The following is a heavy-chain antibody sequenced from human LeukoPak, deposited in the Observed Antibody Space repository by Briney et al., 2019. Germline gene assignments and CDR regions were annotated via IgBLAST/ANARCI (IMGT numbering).Heavy chain of an antibody. V-gene: IGHV3-11*01. Sequence: GGSLRLSCAASGFTFSDYYMSWIRQAPGKGLEWVSYISSSGSTIYYADSVKGRFTISRDNAKDSLYLQMNSLRAEDTAVYYCARDISSGWYSYYYYGMDVWGQGTTVTVSS. CDR3: ARDISSGWYSYYYYGMDV. CDR2: ISSSGSTI. CDR1: GFTFSDYY. D-gene: IGHD6-19*01. J-gene: IGHJ6*02.